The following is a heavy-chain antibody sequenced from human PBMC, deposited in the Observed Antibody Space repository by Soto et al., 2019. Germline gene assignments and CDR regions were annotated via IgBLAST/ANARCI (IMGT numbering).Heavy chain of an antibody. CDR3: ARVLAGSGRAKIPLYYYYGMDV. CDR2: ISYDGSNK. J-gene: IGHJ6*02. D-gene: IGHD3-10*01. V-gene: IGHV3-30-3*01. CDR1: GFTFSSYA. Sequence: QVQLVESGGGVVQPGRSLRLSCAASGFTFSSYAMHWLRQAPGKGLEWVAVISYDGSNKYYADSVKGRFTISRDNSKNTLYLQMNSLRAEDAAVYYCARVLAGSGRAKIPLYYYYGMDVWGQGTTVTVSS.